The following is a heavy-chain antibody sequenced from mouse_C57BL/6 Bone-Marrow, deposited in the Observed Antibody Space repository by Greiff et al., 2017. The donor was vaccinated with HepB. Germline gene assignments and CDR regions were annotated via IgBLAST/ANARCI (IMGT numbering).Heavy chain of an antibody. D-gene: IGHD1-1*01. V-gene: IGHV1-18*01. Sequence: EVQLQQSGPELVKPGASVKIPCKASGYTFTEYNMDWVKQSHGKSLEWIGDINPNNGGTIYNQKFKGKATLTVDKSSSTAYMELRSLTSEDTAVYYCARSHSSRYYFDYWGQGTTLTVSS. J-gene: IGHJ2*01. CDR1: GYTFTEYN. CDR2: INPNNGGT. CDR3: ARSHSSRYYFDY.